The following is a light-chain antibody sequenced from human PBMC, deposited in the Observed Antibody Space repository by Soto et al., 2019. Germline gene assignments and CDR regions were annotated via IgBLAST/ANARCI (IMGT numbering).Light chain of an antibody. J-gene: IGKJ4*01. Sequence: EIVLTQSPAILSLSPGERDTVSCRASQSVSTYLAWYQHKPGQAPRLLIYDASNRAAGIPARFSGSGSGTDFTLTISSLETEDFAVYYCQQRSNWPLTFGGGTKVDIK. V-gene: IGKV3-11*01. CDR1: QSVSTY. CDR3: QQRSNWPLT. CDR2: DAS.